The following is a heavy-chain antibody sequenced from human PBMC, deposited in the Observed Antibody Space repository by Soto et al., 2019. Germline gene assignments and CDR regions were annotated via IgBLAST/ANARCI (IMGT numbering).Heavy chain of an antibody. D-gene: IGHD6-13*01. CDR1: GGSFSGYY. Sequence: SETLSLTCAVYGGSFSGYYWSWIRQPPGKGLEWIGEINHSGSTNYNPSLKSRVTISVDTSKNQFSLKLSSVTAADTAVYYCARGLSYSSSWYRWFDPWGQGTLVTVSS. V-gene: IGHV4-34*01. CDR3: ARGLSYSSSWYRWFDP. CDR2: INHSGST. J-gene: IGHJ5*02.